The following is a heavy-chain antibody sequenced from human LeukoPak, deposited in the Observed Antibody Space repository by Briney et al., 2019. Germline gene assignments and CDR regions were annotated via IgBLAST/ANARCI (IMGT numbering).Heavy chain of an antibody. CDR3: ARAIEQQLVLNRFDP. V-gene: IGHV4-59*01. D-gene: IGHD6-13*01. Sequence: KPSETLSLTCTVSGGSISSYYWSWIRQPPGKGLEWIGYIYYSGSTNYNPSLKSRVTISVDTSKNQFSLKLSSVTAADTAVYYCARAIEQQLVLNRFDPWGQGTLVTVSS. CDR1: GGSISSYY. CDR2: IYYSGST. J-gene: IGHJ5*02.